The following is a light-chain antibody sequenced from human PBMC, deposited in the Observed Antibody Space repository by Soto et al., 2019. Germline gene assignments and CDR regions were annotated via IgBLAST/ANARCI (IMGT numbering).Light chain of an antibody. CDR1: QSVGSD. J-gene: IGKJ1*01. CDR3: QQYGSSSWT. V-gene: IGKV3D-15*01. CDR2: DIF. Sequence: EIVMTQSPATLSVSPGERATLSCRASQSVGSDLAWYQQKPGQAPRLVIYDIFTRATGVSTRISGSGSGTDFTLTISSLEPEDFAVYYCQQYGSSSWTVGQGTK.